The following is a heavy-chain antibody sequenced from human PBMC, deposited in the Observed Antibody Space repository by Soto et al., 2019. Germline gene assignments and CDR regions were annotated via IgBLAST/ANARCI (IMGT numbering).Heavy chain of an antibody. D-gene: IGHD1-26*01. V-gene: IGHV3-30*18. CDR1: GFTFSTHG. CDR2: ISYDASSK. Sequence: QVQLVESGGGVIQPERSLRLSCAASGFTFSTHGMHWVRQATGKGLEWVAGISYDASSKYYVDSVKGRFTISRDNSKNTLYLQMDSLRTEDTAVYYCANGARRELPNFYYWGQGTLVIISP. CDR3: ANGARRELPNFYY. J-gene: IGHJ4*02.